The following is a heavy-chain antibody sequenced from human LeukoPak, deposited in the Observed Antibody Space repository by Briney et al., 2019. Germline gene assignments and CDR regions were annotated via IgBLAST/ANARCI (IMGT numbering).Heavy chain of an antibody. V-gene: IGHV4-59*12. CDR1: GGSISGYY. D-gene: IGHD3-10*01. Sequence: SETLSLTCTVSGGSISGYYWSWIRQPPGKGLEWIGYIYYSGSTNYNPSLKSRVTISVDTSKNQFSLKLSSVTAADTAVYYCARDWEITMVRGVMVYMDVWGKGTTVTVSS. CDR2: IYYSGST. J-gene: IGHJ6*03. CDR3: ARDWEITMVRGVMVYMDV.